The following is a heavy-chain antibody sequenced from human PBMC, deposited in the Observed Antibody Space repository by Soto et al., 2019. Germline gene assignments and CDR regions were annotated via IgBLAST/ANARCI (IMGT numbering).Heavy chain of an antibody. CDR1: GFTFSDYY. Sequence: KAGGSLRLSCAASGFTFSDYYMSWIRQAPGKGLEWVSYISSSSSYTNYADSVKGRFTISRDNAKNSLYLQMNSLRAEDTAVYYCAGDRAVAGLDAFDIWGQGTMVTVSS. J-gene: IGHJ3*02. V-gene: IGHV3-11*06. CDR3: AGDRAVAGLDAFDI. D-gene: IGHD6-19*01. CDR2: ISSSSSYT.